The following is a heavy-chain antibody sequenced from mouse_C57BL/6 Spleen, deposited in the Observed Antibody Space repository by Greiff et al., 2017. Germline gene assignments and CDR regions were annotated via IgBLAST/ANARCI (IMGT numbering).Heavy chain of an antibody. CDR1: GYTFTSYW. D-gene: IGHD3-2*02. CDR3: ASTTAQATGAWFAY. V-gene: IGHV1-52*01. J-gene: IGHJ3*01. Sequence: QVQLQQPGAELVRPGSSVKLSCKASGYTFTSYWMHWVKQRPIQGLEWIGNIDPSDSETHYNQKFKGKATLTVDKSSSTAYMQLSSLTSEDSAVYYGASTTAQATGAWFAYGGQGTLVTVSA. CDR2: IDPSDSET.